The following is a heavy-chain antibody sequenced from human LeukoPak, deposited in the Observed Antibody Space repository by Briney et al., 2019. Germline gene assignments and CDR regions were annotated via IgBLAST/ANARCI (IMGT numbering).Heavy chain of an antibody. CDR3: ARVPYNTRWFPFDF. V-gene: IGHV4-59*01. CDR2: IYYSGST. J-gene: IGHJ4*02. D-gene: IGHD1-14*01. CDR1: GGSISSYY. Sequence: PSETLSLTCTVSGGSISSYYWSWIRQPPGKGLEWIGYIYYSGSTNYNPSLKSRVTISVDTSKNQFSLNLTSVTAADTAMYYCARVPYNTRWFPFDFWGQGTLVTVSS.